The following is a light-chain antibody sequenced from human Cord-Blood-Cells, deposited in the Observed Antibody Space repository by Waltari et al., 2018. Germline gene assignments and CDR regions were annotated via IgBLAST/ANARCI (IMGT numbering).Light chain of an antibody. CDR3: QQSYSTPG. CDR2: AAS. Sequence: DIQMTQSPSSLTASVGDRVTITCRASQSISSYLNWYQQKPGKAPKLLIYAASSLQSGVPSRFSGSGSGTDFTITISSLQPEDFATYYCQQSYSTPGFGPGTKVDIK. CDR1: QSISSY. J-gene: IGKJ3*01. V-gene: IGKV1-39*01.